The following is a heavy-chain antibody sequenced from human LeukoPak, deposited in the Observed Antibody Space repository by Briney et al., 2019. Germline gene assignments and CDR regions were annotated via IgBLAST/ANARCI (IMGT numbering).Heavy chain of an antibody. D-gene: IGHD3-3*01. CDR2: IIPIFGTA. V-gene: IGHV1-69*05. CDR1: GGTFSSYA. Sequence: SVKVSCKASGGTFSSYAISWVRQPPGQGLEWMGGIIPIFGTANYAQKFQGRVTITTDESTSTAYMELSSLISEDTAVYYCARGDFDYCLDYWGQGTLVTVSS. CDR3: ARGDFDYCLDY. J-gene: IGHJ4*02.